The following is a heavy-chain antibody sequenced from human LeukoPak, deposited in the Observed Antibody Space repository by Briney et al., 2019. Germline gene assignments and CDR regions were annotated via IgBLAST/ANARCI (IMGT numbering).Heavy chain of an antibody. V-gene: IGHV4-31*03. CDR1: GGSISSGGYY. Sequence: PSETLSLTCTVSGGSISSGGYYWRWIRQHPGKGLEWIGYIYYSGSTYYNPSLKSRVTISVDTSKNQFSLKLSSVTAADTAVYYCARYDYDILTGYYYWGQGTLVTVSS. J-gene: IGHJ4*02. CDR2: IYYSGST. D-gene: IGHD3-9*01. CDR3: ARYDYDILTGYYY.